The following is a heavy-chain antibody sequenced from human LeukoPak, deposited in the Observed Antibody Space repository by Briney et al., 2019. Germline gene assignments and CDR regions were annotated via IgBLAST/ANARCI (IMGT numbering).Heavy chain of an antibody. V-gene: IGHV3-33*01. CDR1: GFTFSSYG. J-gene: IGHJ4*02. CDR2: IWYDGSNK. D-gene: IGHD3-22*01. Sequence: QPGGSLRLSCAASGFTFSSYGMHWVRQAPGKGLEWVAVIWYDGSNKYYADSVKGRFTISRDNSKNTLYLQMNSLRAEDTAVYYCARDDYYDSSGYYNSIDYWGQGTLVTVSS. CDR3: ARDDYYDSSGYYNSIDY.